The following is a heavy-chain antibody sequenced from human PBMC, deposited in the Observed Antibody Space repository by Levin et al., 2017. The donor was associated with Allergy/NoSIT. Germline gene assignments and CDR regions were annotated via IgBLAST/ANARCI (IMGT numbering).Heavy chain of an antibody. V-gene: IGHV3-48*02. J-gene: IGHJ4*02. CDR2: ISSGSSSI. CDR3: GVDPETMRTTTAF. CDR1: GFTFNTYS. Sequence: GGSLRLSCAASGFTFNTYSMNWVRQAPGKGLEWVSYISSGSSSIYYADSVKGRFTISRDNAKNSLFLQMASLRDEDPAIYYWGVDPETMRTTTAFWGQGTLVAVSA. D-gene: IGHD1-7*01.